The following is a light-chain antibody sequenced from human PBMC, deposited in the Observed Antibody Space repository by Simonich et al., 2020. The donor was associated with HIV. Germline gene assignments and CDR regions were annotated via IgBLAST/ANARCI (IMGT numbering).Light chain of an antibody. Sequence: DIQMTQSPSSLSASVGDRVTNTCRASKGISNSLAWYQQKPGKSPKLLLYAASRLESGVPSRFSGSGSGTDYTLTLSSLLPENFATYYCQQYYSTNWTFGQWTKVEIK. CDR3: QQYYSTNWT. CDR1: KGISNS. J-gene: IGKJ1*01. CDR2: AAS. V-gene: IGKV1-NL1*01.